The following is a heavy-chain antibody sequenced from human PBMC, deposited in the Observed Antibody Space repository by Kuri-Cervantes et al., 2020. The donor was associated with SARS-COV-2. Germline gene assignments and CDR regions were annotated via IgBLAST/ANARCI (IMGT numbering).Heavy chain of an antibody. Sequence: GGSLRLSCAASGFTSSSYEMNWVRQAPGKGLEWVSYISSSGSTIYYADSVKGRFTMSRDNSENTLCLQMNSLRAEDTAVYYCAKNPGTSRSNYFDYWGQGALVTVSS. V-gene: IGHV3-48*03. CDR2: ISSSGSTI. CDR1: GFTSSSYE. J-gene: IGHJ4*02. CDR3: AKNPGTSRSNYFDY.